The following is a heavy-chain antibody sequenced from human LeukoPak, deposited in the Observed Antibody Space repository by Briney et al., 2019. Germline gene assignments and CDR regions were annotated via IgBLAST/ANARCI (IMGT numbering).Heavy chain of an antibody. CDR2: INQDGTEK. CDR1: EFIFGAYW. J-gene: IGHJ4*02. V-gene: IGHV3-7*01. D-gene: IGHD3-10*01. Sequence: GGSLRLSCAASEFIFGAYWMTWVRQAPGKGLEWVAHINQDGTEKYYMDSVKGRFTISRDNAKKSLFLQMNSLTAEDTALYYCVTSLERFGTRDYWGQGTLVTVSS. CDR3: VTSLERFGTRDY.